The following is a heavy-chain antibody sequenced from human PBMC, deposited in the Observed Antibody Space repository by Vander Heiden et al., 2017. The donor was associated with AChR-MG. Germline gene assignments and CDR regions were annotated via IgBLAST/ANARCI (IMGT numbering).Heavy chain of an antibody. CDR2: IYYSGST. J-gene: IGHJ3*01. CDR1: GGSISSSSYY. CDR3: ARGEYSSGWSATFP. Sequence: QLQLQESGPGLVKPSETLSLTCTVSGGSISSSSYYWGWIRQPPGKGLEWIGSIYYSGSTYYNPSLKSRVTISVDTSKNQFSLKLSSVTAADTAVYYCARGEYSSGWSATFPWGQGTMVTVSS. V-gene: IGHV4-39*01. D-gene: IGHD6-19*01.